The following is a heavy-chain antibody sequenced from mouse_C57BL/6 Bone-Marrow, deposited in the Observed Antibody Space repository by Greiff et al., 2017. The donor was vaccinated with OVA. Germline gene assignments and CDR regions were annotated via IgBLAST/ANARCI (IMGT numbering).Heavy chain of an antibody. CDR2: INPSNGGT. CDR3: AKRRGQLRFWFAY. D-gene: IGHD3-2*02. CDR1: GYTFTSYW. V-gene: IGHV1-53*01. Sequence: VQLQQSGTELVKPGASVKLSCKASGYTFTSYWMHWVKQRPGQGLEWIGNINPSNGGTNYNEKFKRKATLTVDKSSSTAYMQLSSLTSEDSAVYYCAKRRGQLRFWFAYWGQGTRVTVSA. J-gene: IGHJ3*01.